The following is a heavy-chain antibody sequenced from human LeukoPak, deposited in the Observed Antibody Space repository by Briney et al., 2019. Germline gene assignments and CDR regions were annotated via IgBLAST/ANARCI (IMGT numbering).Heavy chain of an antibody. J-gene: IGHJ4*02. CDR1: GYTFTGYY. CDR3: ARDPVAYSGYEYYFDY. CDR2: INPNSGGT. D-gene: IGHD5-12*01. Sequence: GASVKVSCKASGYTFTGYYMHWVRQAPGQGLEWMGWINPNSGGTNYAQKFQGRVTMTRDTSISTAYMELRSLRSDDTAVYYCARDPVAYSGYEYYFDYWGQGTLVTVSS. V-gene: IGHV1-2*02.